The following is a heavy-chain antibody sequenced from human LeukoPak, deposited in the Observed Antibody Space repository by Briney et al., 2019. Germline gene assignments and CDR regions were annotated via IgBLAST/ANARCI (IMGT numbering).Heavy chain of an antibody. J-gene: IGHJ3*02. CDR2: ISASGDVT. V-gene: IGHV3-23*01. CDR1: RFSFSAYP. Sequence: GGSLRLSCEASRFSFSAYPMGWVRRAPGKGLEWVSGISASGDVTFHADPLKGRFTISRDNSKNTLYLQMDSLRAEGTAKYYCAKSLLTTASGTGRAFDIWGQGTVVTVSA. CDR3: AKSLLTTASGTGRAFDI. D-gene: IGHD1-26*01.